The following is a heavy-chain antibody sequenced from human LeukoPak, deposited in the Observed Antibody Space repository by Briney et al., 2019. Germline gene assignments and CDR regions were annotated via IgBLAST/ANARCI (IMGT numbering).Heavy chain of an antibody. Sequence: GGSLRLSCAASGFTFSSYAMSWVRQAPGKGLEWVSAISGSGGSTYYADSVKGRFTISRDNAKNSLYLQMNSLRAEDTAVYYCARAPHYSNYGPYYYGMDVWGQGTTVAVSS. CDR1: GFTFSSYA. D-gene: IGHD4-11*01. V-gene: IGHV3-23*01. J-gene: IGHJ6*02. CDR3: ARAPHYSNYGPYYYGMDV. CDR2: ISGSGGST.